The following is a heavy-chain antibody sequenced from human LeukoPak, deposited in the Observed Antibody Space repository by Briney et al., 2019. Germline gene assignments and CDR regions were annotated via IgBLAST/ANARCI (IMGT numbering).Heavy chain of an antibody. Sequence: GGSLRLSCAASGFTFSSYGMHWVRQAPGKGLEWVAFIRYNGNNQYYADSVKGRFTISRDNSKNTLYLQMNSLKGDDTAVYYCARDPPDYWGQGTLVTVSS. CDR1: GFTFSSYG. CDR2: IRYNGNNQ. CDR3: ARDPPDY. V-gene: IGHV3-30*02. J-gene: IGHJ4*02.